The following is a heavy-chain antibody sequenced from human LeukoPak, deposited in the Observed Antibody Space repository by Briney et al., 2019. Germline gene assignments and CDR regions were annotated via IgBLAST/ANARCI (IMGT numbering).Heavy chain of an antibody. CDR3: ARSVSSAWPNWFDP. V-gene: IGHV5-51*01. Sequence: GESLKISCKGSGYSFTSYWIGWVRQMPGKGLEWMGTIYPGDSDTRYSPSFQGQVTISADKSITTAYLQWSSLKASDTAMYYCARSVSSAWPNWFDPWGQGSLVTVSS. CDR1: GYSFTSYW. CDR2: IYPGDSDT. D-gene: IGHD6-19*01. J-gene: IGHJ5*02.